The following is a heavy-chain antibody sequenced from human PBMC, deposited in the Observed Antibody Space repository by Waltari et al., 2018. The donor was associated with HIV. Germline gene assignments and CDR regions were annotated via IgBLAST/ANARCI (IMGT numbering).Heavy chain of an antibody. Sequence: QVQLVQSGAEVKKPGSSVKVSCKASGGTFSSYAISWVRQAPGKGLEWMGRITPILGKANYAQKCQGRVTITADKSASTAYMELSSLRSEDTAVYYCARDEGDTAMVYWYFDLWGRGTLVTVSS. V-gene: IGHV1-69*04. CDR1: GGTFSSYA. CDR2: ITPILGKA. J-gene: IGHJ2*01. D-gene: IGHD5-18*01. CDR3: ARDEGDTAMVYWYFDL.